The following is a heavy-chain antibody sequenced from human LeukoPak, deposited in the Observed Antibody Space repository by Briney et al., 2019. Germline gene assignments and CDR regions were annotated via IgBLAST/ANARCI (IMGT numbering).Heavy chain of an antibody. CDR3: ARDYADYVGYFFFDY. CDR1: GFTFSSYA. CDR2: ISTTGSTT. Sequence: PGGSLRLSCAASGFTFSSYAMSWVRQAPGKGLEWVSSISTTGSTTYYADSAKGRFTISRDNSQNTLYLQMNSLRAEDTAVYYCARDYADYVGYFFFDYWGQGTLVTVSS. V-gene: IGHV3-23*01. J-gene: IGHJ4*02. D-gene: IGHD4-17*01.